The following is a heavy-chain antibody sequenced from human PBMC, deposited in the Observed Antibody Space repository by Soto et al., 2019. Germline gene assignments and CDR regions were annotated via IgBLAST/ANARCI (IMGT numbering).Heavy chain of an antibody. CDR2: ISYDGSSK. CDR1: GFSFNNYA. J-gene: IGHJ6*02. D-gene: IGHD3-3*01. Sequence: PGGSLILSCVASGFSFNNYAMHWVRQAPGKGLEWVAVISYDGSSKSYADSVKGRISISRDNSKDTLYLHMNSLRGEDTAVCNCVRDLFPVGPNHGMDVWGQGTTVTVSS. V-gene: IGHV3-30-3*01. CDR3: VRDLFPVGPNHGMDV.